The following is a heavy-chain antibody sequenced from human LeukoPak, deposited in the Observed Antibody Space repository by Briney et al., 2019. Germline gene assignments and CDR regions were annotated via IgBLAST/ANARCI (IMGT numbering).Heavy chain of an antibody. Sequence: SETLSLTCAVNGGSFSGYFWSWVRQPPGKGLEWIGEINHSGSTYYNASLKSRITISVDTSKRQFSLRMNSVTAADTAVYFCAGYYSSIYGMDVWGQGTSVTVSS. CDR3: AGYYSSIYGMDV. CDR1: GGSFSGYF. CDR2: INHSGST. D-gene: IGHD3-3*01. V-gene: IGHV4-34*01. J-gene: IGHJ6*02.